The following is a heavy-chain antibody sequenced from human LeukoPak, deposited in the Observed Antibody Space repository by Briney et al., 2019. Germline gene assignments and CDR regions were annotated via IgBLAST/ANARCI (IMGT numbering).Heavy chain of an antibody. J-gene: IGHJ5*02. D-gene: IGHD2-8*01. CDR1: GGSFSTGGLY. CDR3: ARTGPGYCTNGVCLVWFDP. CDR2: IYHSGST. Sequence: KTSETLSLTCTVSGGSFSTGGLYWSWIRQPPGKGLEWIGFIYHSGSTYYNPSLKSRVTMSVDRSNNQFSLKLSSVTAADTAVYYCARTGPGYCTNGVCLVWFDPWGQGTLVTVSS. V-gene: IGHV4-30-2*01.